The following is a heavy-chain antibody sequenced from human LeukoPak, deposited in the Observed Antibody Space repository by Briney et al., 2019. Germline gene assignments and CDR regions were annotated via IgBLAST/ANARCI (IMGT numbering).Heavy chain of an antibody. CDR3: ATEVATIFPYFDY. V-gene: IGHV4-61*02. D-gene: IGHD5-24*01. Sequence: PSETLSLTCTVSGGSISSGSYYWSWIRQPAGKGLEWIGRIYTSGSTNYNPSLKSRVTISVDTSKNQFSLKLSSVTAADTAVYYCATEVATIFPYFDYWGQGTLVTVSS. CDR1: GGSISSGSYY. J-gene: IGHJ4*02. CDR2: IYTSGST.